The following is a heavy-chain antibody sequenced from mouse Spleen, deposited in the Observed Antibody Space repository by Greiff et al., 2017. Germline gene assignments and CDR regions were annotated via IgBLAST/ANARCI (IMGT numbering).Heavy chain of an antibody. CDR1: GFTFSSYA. Sequence: DVMLVESGEGLVKPGGSLKLSCAASGFTFSSYAMSWVRQTPEKRLEWVAYISSGGDYIYYADTVKGRFTISRDNARNTLYLQMSSLKSEDTAMYYCTRDLDTYYFDYWGQGTTLTVSS. V-gene: IGHV5-9-1*02. CDR2: ISSGGDYI. J-gene: IGHJ2*01. CDR3: TRDLDTYYFDY.